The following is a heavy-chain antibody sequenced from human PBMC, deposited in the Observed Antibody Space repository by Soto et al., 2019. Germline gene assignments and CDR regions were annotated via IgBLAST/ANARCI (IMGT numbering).Heavy chain of an antibody. D-gene: IGHD6-19*01. CDR1: GFTFDSYA. Sequence: EVQLVESGGGLVQPGRSLRLSCVASGFTFDSYAMHWVRQAPGKGLEWVSGISWNSGSIGYEDSVKGQFTISRDNAQNSLYLEMNSLRVEDTAFYYCVKDIHEQWLVSHFEYWGQGALVTVSS. CDR2: ISWNSGSI. V-gene: IGHV3-9*01. J-gene: IGHJ4*02. CDR3: VKDIHEQWLVSHFEY.